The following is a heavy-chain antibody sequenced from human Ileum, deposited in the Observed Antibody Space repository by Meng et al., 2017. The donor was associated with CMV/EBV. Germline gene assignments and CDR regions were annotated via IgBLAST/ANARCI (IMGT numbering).Heavy chain of an antibody. Sequence: QVQLQESGPGLVKPSQTLSLTCTVPGDSIDSPSHYWGWIRQPPGKGLQWIGSVYYNGSTYYNPSLKSRVAVSVDTSKSQFSLKLISVTAADTAFYYCARGRIPFLRGVITGGIFFDYWGQGTLVTVSS. CDR1: GDSIDSPSHY. V-gene: IGHV4-39*07. J-gene: IGHJ4*02. CDR2: VYYNGST. CDR3: ARGRIPFLRGVITGGIFFDY. D-gene: IGHD3-10*01.